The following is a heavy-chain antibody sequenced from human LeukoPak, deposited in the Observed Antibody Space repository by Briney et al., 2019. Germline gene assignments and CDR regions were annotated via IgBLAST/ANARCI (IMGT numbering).Heavy chain of an antibody. CDR3: AKDRARGGTTDFDY. D-gene: IGHD1-7*01. CDR1: GFTFSFYA. V-gene: IGHV3-23*01. Sequence: GGSLRLSCVASGFTFSFYAMSWVRQAPGKGLEWVSAISGSGDSTYYADSVKGRFTISRDNSKNTLHLQMNSLRAEDTAVYYCAKDRARGGTTDFDYWGQGTLVTVSS. CDR2: ISGSGDST. J-gene: IGHJ4*02.